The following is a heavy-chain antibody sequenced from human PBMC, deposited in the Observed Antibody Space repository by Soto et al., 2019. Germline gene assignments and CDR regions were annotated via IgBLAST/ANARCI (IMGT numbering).Heavy chain of an antibody. D-gene: IGHD5-18*01. J-gene: IGHJ6*02. Sequence: QVQLVQSGAEVKKPGSSVKVSCKASGGTFRRYIVSWVRQSPGQGLEWMGAFIPIFGESIYAQRFQGRFTIAADESTRTAYMELSSLRSENTAVYYCARDVYGETPMESLSYFYIMDVWGQGTTVTVSS. CDR3: ARDVYGETPMESLSYFYIMDV. V-gene: IGHV1-69*01. CDR2: FIPIFGES. CDR1: GGTFRRYI.